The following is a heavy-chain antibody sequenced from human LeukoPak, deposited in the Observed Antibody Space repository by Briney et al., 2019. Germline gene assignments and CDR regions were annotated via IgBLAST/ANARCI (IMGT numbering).Heavy chain of an antibody. CDR3: ASRVPHYYGSGSYAWFDP. CDR2: MNPNSGNT. V-gene: IGHV1-8*01. D-gene: IGHD3-10*01. J-gene: IGHJ5*02. Sequence: ASVKVSCKASGYTFTSYDINWVRQATGQGLEWMGWMNPNSGNTGYAQKFQGRVTMTRNTSISTAYMELSSPRSEDTAVYYCASRVPHYYGSGSYAWFDPWGQGTLVTVSS. CDR1: GYTFTSYD.